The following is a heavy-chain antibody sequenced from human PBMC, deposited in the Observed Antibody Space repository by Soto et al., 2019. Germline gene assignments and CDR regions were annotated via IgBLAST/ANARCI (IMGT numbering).Heavy chain of an antibody. J-gene: IGHJ5*02. D-gene: IGHD3-10*01. CDR1: GGSISSYY. Sequence: SETLSLTCTVSGGSISSYYWSWIRQPAGKGLEWIGRIYTSGSTNYNPSLKSRVTVSVDTSKNQFSLKLSSVTAADTAVYYCARERITMVRGVICWFDPWGQGTLVTVSS. CDR2: IYTSGST. V-gene: IGHV4-4*07. CDR3: ARERITMVRGVICWFDP.